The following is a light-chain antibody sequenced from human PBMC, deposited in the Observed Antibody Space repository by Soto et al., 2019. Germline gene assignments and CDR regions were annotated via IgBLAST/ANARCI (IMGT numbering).Light chain of an antibody. J-gene: IGKJ1*01. Sequence: EIVLPQSPATLSLSPGERATLSCRASQSVSNYLAWYQQKPCQAPRLLIYDASNRATGIPDRFSGSGSGTDFTLTISCLQSEDFATYYCQQYYSYQTFGQGTKVDIK. CDR3: QQYYSYQT. CDR1: QSVSNY. V-gene: IGKV3-11*01. CDR2: DAS.